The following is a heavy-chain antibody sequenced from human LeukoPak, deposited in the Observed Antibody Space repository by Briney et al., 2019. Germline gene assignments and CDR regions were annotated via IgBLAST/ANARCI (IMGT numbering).Heavy chain of an antibody. J-gene: IGHJ2*01. D-gene: IGHD4-17*01. CDR1: GGSISSYY. CDR3: ARVSTVTTSWYFDL. CDR2: IYYSGST. V-gene: IGHV4-59*01. Sequence: PSETLSLTCTVSGGSISSYYWSWIRQPPGKGLEWIGYIYYSGSTKYSPSLKSRVTISVDTSKNQFSLKLSSVTAADTAVYYCARVSTVTTSWYFDLWGRGTLVTVSS.